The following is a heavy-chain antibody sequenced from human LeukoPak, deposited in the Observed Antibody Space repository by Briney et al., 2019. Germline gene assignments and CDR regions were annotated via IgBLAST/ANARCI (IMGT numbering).Heavy chain of an antibody. V-gene: IGHV2-5*02. D-gene: IGHD3-9*01. Sequence: ESGPTLVNPSQTLTLTCTFSGFSLTTFGLGVAWIRQPPGKALEWLGLYFWDGDQRYSPPLKGRLSITKDTSGNQVVLTMTNVDPVDTGTYFCAHSPKALTGRRAFDFWGQGARVTVSS. J-gene: IGHJ3*01. CDR1: GFSLTTFGLG. CDR2: YFWDGDQ. CDR3: AHSPKALTGRRAFDF.